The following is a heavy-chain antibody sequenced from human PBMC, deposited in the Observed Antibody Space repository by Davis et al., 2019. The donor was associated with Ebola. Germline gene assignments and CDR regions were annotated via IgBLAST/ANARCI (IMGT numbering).Heavy chain of an antibody. CDR3: ARAANRVWIFYFDY. CDR1: GGSFSGYY. Sequence: PSETLSLTCAVYGGSFSGYYWSWIRQPPGKGLEWIGEINHSGSTNYNPSLKSRVTISVDTSKNQFSLKLSSVTAADTAVYYCARAANRVWIFYFDYWGQGTLVTVSS. V-gene: IGHV4-34*01. CDR2: INHSGST. D-gene: IGHD2-2*03. J-gene: IGHJ4*02.